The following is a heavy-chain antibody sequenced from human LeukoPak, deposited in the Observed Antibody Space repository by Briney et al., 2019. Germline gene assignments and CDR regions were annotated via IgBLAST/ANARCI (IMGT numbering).Heavy chain of an antibody. Sequence: SQTLSLTCATSGDSVSSKSATWNWIRQSPSRGLEWLGRTYYTSKWYNDYAVSVKSRITINPDTSKNQFSLQLNSVTPEDTAVYYCAREGWFGEPPSHWFDPWGQGILVTVSS. J-gene: IGHJ5*02. CDR1: GDSVSSKSAT. CDR2: TYYTSKWYN. V-gene: IGHV6-1*01. D-gene: IGHD3-10*01. CDR3: AREGWFGEPPSHWFDP.